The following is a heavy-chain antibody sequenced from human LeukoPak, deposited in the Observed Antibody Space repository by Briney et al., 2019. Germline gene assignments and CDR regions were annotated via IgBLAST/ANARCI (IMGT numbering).Heavy chain of an antibody. CDR2: TYYRSKWYS. D-gene: IGHD6-19*01. CDR3: ARDNYSSGWSHLYFDL. CDR1: GDSVSSNSGA. V-gene: IGHV6-1*01. J-gene: IGHJ2*01. Sequence: PSQTLSLTCAISGDSVSSNSGAWNWISQSPGRGLEWLGRTYYRSKWYSDYAVSVTSPIPINPDTFYNQFSLQLNSVTPEDTSVYYCARDNYSSGWSHLYFDLWGRGTLVTVSS.